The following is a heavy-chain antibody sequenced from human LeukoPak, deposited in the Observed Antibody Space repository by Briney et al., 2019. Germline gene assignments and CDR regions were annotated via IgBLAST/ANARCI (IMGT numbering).Heavy chain of an antibody. V-gene: IGHV1-2*02. CDR2: INPNSGGT. CDR3: ARSGHYYDSSGYYYSYYYMDV. Sequence: ASVKVSCKASGYTFTGYYMHWVRQAPGQGLEWMGWINPNSGGTNYAQKLQGRVTMTTDTSTSTAYMELRSLRSDDTAMYYCARSGHYYDSSGYYYSYYYMDVWGKGTTVTVSS. J-gene: IGHJ6*03. D-gene: IGHD3-22*01. CDR1: GYTFTGYY.